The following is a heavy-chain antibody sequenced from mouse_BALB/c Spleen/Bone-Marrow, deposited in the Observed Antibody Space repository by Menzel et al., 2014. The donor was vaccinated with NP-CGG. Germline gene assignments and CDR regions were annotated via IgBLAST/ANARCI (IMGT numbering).Heavy chain of an antibody. CDR1: GYTFTDYA. Sequence: VQLQQSGAELVRPGVSVKISCKGSGYTFTDYAIHWVKQSHAKSLEWIGLISGYYGDAIYNQKFKGKATMTVDKSSRTAYMDFARLTSEDSAIYYCARSGKVRNAMDYWGQGTSVTVSS. D-gene: IGHD2-14*01. CDR3: ARSGKVRNAMDY. J-gene: IGHJ4*01. CDR2: ISGYYGDA. V-gene: IGHV1-67*01.